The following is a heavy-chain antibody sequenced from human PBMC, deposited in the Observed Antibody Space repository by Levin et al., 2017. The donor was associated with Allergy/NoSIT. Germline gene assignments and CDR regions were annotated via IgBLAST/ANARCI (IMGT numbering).Heavy chain of an antibody. Sequence: GGSLRLSCAASGFTFGSYGMHWVRQAPGKGLEWVAVISYDGSNKYYADSVKGRFTISRDNSKNTLYLQMNSLRAEDTAVYYCAKERPRSWELRPGAFDYWGQGTLVTVSS. J-gene: IGHJ4*02. CDR3: AKERPRSWELRPGAFDY. CDR2: ISYDGSNK. CDR1: GFTFGSYG. V-gene: IGHV3-30*18. D-gene: IGHD1-26*01.